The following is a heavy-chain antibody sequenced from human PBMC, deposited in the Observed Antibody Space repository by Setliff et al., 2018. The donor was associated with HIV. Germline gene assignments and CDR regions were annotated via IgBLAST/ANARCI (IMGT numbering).Heavy chain of an antibody. CDR3: ARGRFWGPH. V-gene: IGHV1-69*05. CDR1: GGTFSSYA. CDR2: IIPIFGTA. Sequence: GASVKVSCKASGGTFSSYAISWVRQAPGQGLEWMGGIIPIFGTANYAQKFQGRVTMTRDTSISTAYMELSSLTSDDTAVYYCARGRFWGPHWGQGTLVTVSS. D-gene: IGHD7-27*01. J-gene: IGHJ4*02.